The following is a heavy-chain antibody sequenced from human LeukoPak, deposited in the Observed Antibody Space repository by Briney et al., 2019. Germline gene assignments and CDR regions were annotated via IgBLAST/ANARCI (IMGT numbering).Heavy chain of an antibody. D-gene: IGHD3-16*01. J-gene: IGHJ5*02. CDR3: ATASRFMITFGPTREAWFDP. CDR1: GGSISSSSSY. CDR2: IYGNCST. Sequence: PSETLSLTCTVSGGSISSSSSYWGWFRQTPGKGLEWIGTIYGNCSTYSTDYSPSLKRRLSISVDTSNNQFSLKLASVTAADTAMYYCATASRFMITFGPTREAWFDPWGQGTLVTVSS. V-gene: IGHV4-39*02.